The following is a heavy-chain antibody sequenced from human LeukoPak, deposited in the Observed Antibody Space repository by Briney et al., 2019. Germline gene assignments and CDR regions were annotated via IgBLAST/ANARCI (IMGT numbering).Heavy chain of an antibody. CDR1: GFTFSSYG. Sequence: GRSLRLSCAASGFTFSSYGMHWVRQAPGKGLEWVAVISYDGSNKYYADSVKGRFTISRDNSKNTLYLQMNSLRAEDTAVYYCAKIGVVATSDYWGQGTLVTVSS. V-gene: IGHV3-30*18. CDR3: AKIGVVATSDY. J-gene: IGHJ4*02. D-gene: IGHD5-12*01. CDR2: ISYDGSNK.